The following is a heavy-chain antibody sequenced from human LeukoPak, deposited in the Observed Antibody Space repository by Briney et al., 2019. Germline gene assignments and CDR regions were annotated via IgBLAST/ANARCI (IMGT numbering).Heavy chain of an antibody. Sequence: GASVKVSCKASGYTFTSYAMNWVRQAPGQGLEWMGWINTNTGNPTYAQGFTGRFVFSLDTSVSTAYLQISSLKAEDTAVYYCARDIITRTTMIVVAPFDYWGQGTLVTVSS. CDR1: GYTFTSYA. CDR2: INTNTGNP. V-gene: IGHV7-4-1*02. CDR3: ARDIITRTTMIVVAPFDY. D-gene: IGHD3-22*01. J-gene: IGHJ4*02.